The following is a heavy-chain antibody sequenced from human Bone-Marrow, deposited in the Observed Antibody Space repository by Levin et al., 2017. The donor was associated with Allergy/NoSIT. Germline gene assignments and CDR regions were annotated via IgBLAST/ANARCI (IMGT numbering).Heavy chain of an antibody. CDR3: ARSRIVARRTSYYYGMGV. J-gene: IGHJ6*02. D-gene: IGHD6-6*01. Sequence: NASETLSLTCTVSGASISVSTYYWNWVRQPPGKGLEWIASIYYNGDTKYNPSLKSRVTISIDTSKNQFSLKLISVTAADTATYYCARSRIVARRTSYYYGMGVWGQGTTVTVSS. CDR1: GASISVSTYY. CDR2: IYYNGDT. V-gene: IGHV4-39*01.